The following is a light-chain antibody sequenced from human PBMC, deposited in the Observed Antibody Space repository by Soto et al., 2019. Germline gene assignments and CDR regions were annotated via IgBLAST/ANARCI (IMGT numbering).Light chain of an antibody. CDR1: SSNVGRNT. J-gene: IGLJ7*01. V-gene: IGLV1-44*01. Sequence: QSGLTQPPSASGTPGQTIISSCSGSSSNVGRNTVNWYQHLPGTAPKVLIYRKSHRPSGVPDRFSGSQSGSSASLAISGLQSEDEADYYCAAWDDNVRGLVFGGGTQLTVL. CDR3: AAWDDNVRGLV. CDR2: RKS.